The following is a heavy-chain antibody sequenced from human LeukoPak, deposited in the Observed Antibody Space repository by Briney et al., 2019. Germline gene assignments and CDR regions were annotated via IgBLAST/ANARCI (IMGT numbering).Heavy chain of an antibody. D-gene: IGHD6-19*01. Sequence: PGGSLRLSCAASGFTFSSYAMSWVRQAPGKGLEWVSAISGSGGSTYYADSVKGRFTISRDNSKNTLYLQMNSLRAEDTAVYYCARTVAYSSGWYSSAHYYFDYWGQGTLVTVSS. CDR1: GFTFSSYA. V-gene: IGHV3-23*01. J-gene: IGHJ4*02. CDR2: ISGSGGST. CDR3: ARTVAYSSGWYSSAHYYFDY.